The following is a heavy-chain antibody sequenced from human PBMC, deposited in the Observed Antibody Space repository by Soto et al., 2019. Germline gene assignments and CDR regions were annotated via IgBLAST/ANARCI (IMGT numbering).Heavy chain of an antibody. Sequence: EVQLLESGGGLVQPGGSLRLSCVASGFPFSSYAMSWVRQTPGRGLECVSSISSGSNTYYTDSVRGRFTISRDNSKNSLYLQMSSLRAEDTALYFCAKASATGKSDGMDVWGQGTTVSVSS. CDR2: ISSGSNT. J-gene: IGHJ6*02. V-gene: IGHV3-23*01. D-gene: IGHD7-27*01. CDR3: AKASATGKSDGMDV. CDR1: GFPFSSYA.